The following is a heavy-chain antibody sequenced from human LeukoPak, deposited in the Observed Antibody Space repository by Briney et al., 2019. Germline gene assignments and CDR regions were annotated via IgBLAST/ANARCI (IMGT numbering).Heavy chain of an antibody. CDR3: ARPPGGTYRYTFDY. CDR2: ISSSGSTI. Sequence: GGSLRLSCAASGIIFSDYYMSWIRQAPGKGLEWVSYISSSGSTIYYADSVKGRFTISRDNAKNSLYLQMNSLRAEDTAVYYCARPPGGTYRYTFDYWGQGIPVTVSS. J-gene: IGHJ4*02. CDR1: GIIFSDYY. V-gene: IGHV3-11*04. D-gene: IGHD3-16*02.